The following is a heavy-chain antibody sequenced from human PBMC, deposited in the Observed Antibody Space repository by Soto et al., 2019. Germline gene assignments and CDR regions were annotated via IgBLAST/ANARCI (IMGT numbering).Heavy chain of an antibody. J-gene: IGHJ1*01. CDR2: ISYDGSNK. V-gene: IGHV3-30-3*01. D-gene: IGHD6-13*01. Sequence: QVQLVESGGGVVRPGRSLRLSCAASGFTFSSYAMHWVRQAPGKGLEWVAVISYDGSNKYYADSVKGRFTISRDNSKNSLYLQMNSLRAEDTAVYYCARHFAAAAAGYWGQGTLVTLSS. CDR3: ARHFAAAAAGY. CDR1: GFTFSSYA.